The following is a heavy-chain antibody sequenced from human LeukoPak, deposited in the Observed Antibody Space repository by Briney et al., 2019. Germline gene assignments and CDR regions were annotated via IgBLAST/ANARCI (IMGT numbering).Heavy chain of an antibody. V-gene: IGHV3-48*02. J-gene: IGHJ2*01. CDR2: ISSSSTTI. CDR1: GFTFNSYA. CDR3: HSDPLYFDL. Sequence: GGSLRLSCAASGFTFNSYAMSWVRQAPGKGLELVSYISSSSTTIFYADSVKGRFTISRDNAKNALYLQMNSLRDEDTAVYYCHSDPLYFDLWGRGTLVSVSS. D-gene: IGHD2-15*01.